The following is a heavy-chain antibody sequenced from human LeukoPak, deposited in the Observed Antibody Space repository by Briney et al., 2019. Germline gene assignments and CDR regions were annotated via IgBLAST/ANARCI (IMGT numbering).Heavy chain of an antibody. Sequence: GGSLRLSCAASGFTFSNYWMTWVRQAPGKGLEWVANINRDGSERYYVDSVKGRFTISRDDAKSSLYLQMNSLRAEDTAVYYCARDRAWNYFDYWGQGTLVTVSS. CDR1: GFTFSNYW. CDR3: ARDRAWNYFDY. CDR2: INRDGSER. J-gene: IGHJ4*02. D-gene: IGHD3-3*01. V-gene: IGHV3-7*01.